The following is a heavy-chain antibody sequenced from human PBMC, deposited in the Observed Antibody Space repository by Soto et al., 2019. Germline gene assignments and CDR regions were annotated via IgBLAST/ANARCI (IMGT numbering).Heavy chain of an antibody. CDR2: MSFDGSDK. V-gene: IGHV3-30*18. D-gene: IGHD1-26*01. CDR3: AKQGATLCFDY. J-gene: IGHJ4*02. CDR1: GGSFSDYY. Sequence: LSLTCAVYGGSFSDYYWTWIRQAPGKGLEWVAFMSFDGSDKHYADSVKGRFAISRDNSKNTLYVEMNSLRVEDTAVYYCAKQGATLCFDYWGQGTVVTVSS.